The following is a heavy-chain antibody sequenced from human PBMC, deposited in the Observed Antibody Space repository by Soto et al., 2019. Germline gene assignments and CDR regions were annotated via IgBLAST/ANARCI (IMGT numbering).Heavy chain of an antibody. D-gene: IGHD1-7*01. CDR3: AGTTSHQWYYMDV. CDR1: GDSVSSNSAA. V-gene: IGHV6-1*01. CDR2: TYYRSRWYN. J-gene: IGHJ6*03. Sequence: PSQTLSLTCAISGDSVSSNSAAWNWIRLSPSRGLEWLARTYYRSRWYNDYAVSVRSRITVNPDTSKNQLSLQLTSVTPEDTAVYYCAGTTSHQWYYMDVWGKGTKVTVSS.